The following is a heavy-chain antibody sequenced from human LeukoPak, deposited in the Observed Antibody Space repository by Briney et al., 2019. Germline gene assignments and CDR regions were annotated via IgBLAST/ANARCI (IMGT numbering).Heavy chain of an antibody. CDR3: TKESNAFDI. V-gene: IGHV3-33*03. CDR1: GLFVSTSV. Sequence: SGGSLRLSCATSGLFVSTSVIHWVRHTPGKGLEWVAGTWSDGTAKYYADSVKGRFTISSDSSKNTVFLQMNSLRAEDTALYYCTKESNAFDIWGQGTLVTVSS. CDR2: TWSDGTAK. J-gene: IGHJ3*02.